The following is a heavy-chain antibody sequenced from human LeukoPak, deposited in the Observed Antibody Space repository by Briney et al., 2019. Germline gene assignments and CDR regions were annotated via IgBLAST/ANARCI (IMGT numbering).Heavy chain of an antibody. J-gene: IGHJ6*04. CDR3: ASGESDYLGYYGMDV. D-gene: IGHD4-17*01. CDR2: IYYSGST. Sequence: SETLSLTCTVSGGSISSYYWSWIRQPPGKGLEWIGYIYYSGSTNYNPSLKSRVTISVDTSKNQFSLKLSSVTAADTAVYYCASGESDYLGYYGMDVWGKGTTVTVSS. CDR1: GGSISSYY. V-gene: IGHV4-59*01.